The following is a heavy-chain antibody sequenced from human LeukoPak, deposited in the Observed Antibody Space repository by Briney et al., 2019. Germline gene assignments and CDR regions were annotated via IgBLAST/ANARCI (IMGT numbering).Heavy chain of an antibody. CDR3: ARDNDSRDPPHFDY. Sequence: SVTVSYTASGGTFNSYAISWVRQAPGQGLEGMGGIIPIFGTTNYARKFRGRVTLTADKSTRTAYMQLSSLRSEDTAVYYCARDNDSRDPPHFDYWGQGTLVTVSS. D-gene: IGHD3-16*01. CDR2: IIPIFGTT. V-gene: IGHV1-69*06. CDR1: GGTFNSYA. J-gene: IGHJ4*02.